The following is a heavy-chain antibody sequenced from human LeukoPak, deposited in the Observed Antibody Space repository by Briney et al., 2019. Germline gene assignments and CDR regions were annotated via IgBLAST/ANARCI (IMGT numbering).Heavy chain of an antibody. D-gene: IGHD6-19*01. CDR3: ARGVAVAGTFSWFDP. V-gene: IGHV3-74*03. CDR2: INSDGSST. CDR1: GFTLSVYW. J-gene: IGHJ5*02. Sequence: GGSLRLSCAASGFTLSVYWMHWVRQVPGEGLVWVSRINSDGSSTTYADSVRGRFTISRDNAKNTLYLQMNSLRGEDTAVYYCARGVAVAGTFSWFDPWGQGTLVTVSS.